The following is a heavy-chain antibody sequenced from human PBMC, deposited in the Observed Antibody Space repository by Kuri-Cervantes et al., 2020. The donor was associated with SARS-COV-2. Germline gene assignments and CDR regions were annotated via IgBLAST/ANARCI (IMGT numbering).Heavy chain of an antibody. D-gene: IGHD6-6*01. CDR1: GFTFSSYA. Sequence: GESLKISCAASGFTFSSYAMSWVRQAPGKGLEWVSAISGNGGSTYYADSVRGRFTISRDNSKNTLYLQMNSLRAEDTAVYYCAKDLSYSSSPGYYYYYYGMDVWGQGTTVTVSS. J-gene: IGHJ6*02. CDR3: AKDLSYSSSPGYYYYYYGMDV. V-gene: IGHV3-23*01. CDR2: ISGNGGST.